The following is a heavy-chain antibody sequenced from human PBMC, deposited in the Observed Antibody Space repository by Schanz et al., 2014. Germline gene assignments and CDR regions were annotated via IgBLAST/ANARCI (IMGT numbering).Heavy chain of an antibody. CDR3: ARDYYDSSGYYYCDY. V-gene: IGHV1-69*08. CDR1: GDTFSKYN. CDR2: IMPLRGIG. J-gene: IGHJ4*02. Sequence: QVQLVQSGPEVKKPGSSVKVSCQAFGDTFSKYNIMWVRQVPGQGLEWLGRIMPLRGIGNNAWKFQDRLTITADKSMNITYMELSSLRSEDTAMYYCARDYYDSSGYYYCDYWGQGTLVTVSS. D-gene: IGHD3-22*01.